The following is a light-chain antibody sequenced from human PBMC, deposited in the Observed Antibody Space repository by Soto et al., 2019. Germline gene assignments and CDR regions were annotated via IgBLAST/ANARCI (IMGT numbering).Light chain of an antibody. J-gene: IGLJ2*01. V-gene: IGLV7-43*01. CDR3: LLYFGGAQV. CDR1: TGAVTNDNY. CDR2: SAS. Sequence: QAVVTQEHSLPVSPGGPVTLTCASSTGAVTNDNYPNWLQQKPGQAPRGLIYSASNRHSWTPARFSGSLLGGKAALTLSGVQPEDEGDYYCLLYFGGAQVFGGGTKVTVL.